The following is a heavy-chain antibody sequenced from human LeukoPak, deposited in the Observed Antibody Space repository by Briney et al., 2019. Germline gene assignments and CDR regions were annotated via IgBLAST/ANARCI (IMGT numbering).Heavy chain of an antibody. D-gene: IGHD6-19*01. V-gene: IGHV1-2*02. CDR3: ARLRDLGSGWFDY. Sequence: GASVKVSCKASGYTFTGYYMHWVRQAPGQGLEWMGWINPNSGGTNYAQKFQGRVTMTRDTSISTAYMELSRLRSDDTAVYYCARLRDLGSGWFDYWGQGTLVTVSS. CDR2: INPNSGGT. J-gene: IGHJ4*02. CDR1: GYTFTGYY.